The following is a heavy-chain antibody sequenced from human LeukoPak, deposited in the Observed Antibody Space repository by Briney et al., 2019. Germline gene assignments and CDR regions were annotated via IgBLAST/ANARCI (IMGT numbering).Heavy chain of an antibody. CDR3: AKGLLRGNWFDP. D-gene: IGHD4-17*01. Sequence: QPGGSLRLSCSASGFTFITYAMHWVRQAPGKGLKYVSGISSGGGSTYYADSVKGRFTISRDNSKNTLYLQMNSLRAEDTAVYYCAKGLLRGNWFDPWGQGTLVTVSS. CDR2: ISSGGGST. J-gene: IGHJ5*02. CDR1: GFTFITYA. V-gene: IGHV3-64*04.